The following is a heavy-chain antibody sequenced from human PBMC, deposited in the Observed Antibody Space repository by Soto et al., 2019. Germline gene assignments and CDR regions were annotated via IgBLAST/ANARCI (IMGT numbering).Heavy chain of an antibody. V-gene: IGHV3-9*01. CDR2: ISWNSGSI. J-gene: IGHJ4*02. CDR1: GFTFDDYA. D-gene: IGHD6-13*01. CDR3: AKDNGHSSSWSAFDY. Sequence: GGSLRLSCAASGFTFDDYAMHWVRQAPGKGLEWVSGISWNSGSIGYADSVKGRFTISRDNAKNSLYLQMNSLRADDTALYYCAKDNGHSSSWSAFDYWGQGTLVTVSS.